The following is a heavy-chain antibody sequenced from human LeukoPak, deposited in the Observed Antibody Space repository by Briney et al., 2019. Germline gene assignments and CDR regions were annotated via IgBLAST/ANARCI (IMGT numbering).Heavy chain of an antibody. V-gene: IGHV1-18*01. D-gene: IGHD1-7*01. J-gene: IGHJ4*02. CDR3: ARDDWNYLFDY. CDR1: GYTFTSYG. CDR2: ISAYNGNT. Sequence: ASVTVSCTASGYTFTSYGISWVRQAPGQGLEWMGWISAYNGNTNYAQKLQGRVTMTTDTSTSTAYMELRSLRSDDTAVYYCARDDWNYLFDYWGQGTLVTVSS.